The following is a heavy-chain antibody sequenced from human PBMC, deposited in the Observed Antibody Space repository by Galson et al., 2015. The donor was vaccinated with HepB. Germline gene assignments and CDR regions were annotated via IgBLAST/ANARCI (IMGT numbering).Heavy chain of an antibody. J-gene: IGHJ3*02. V-gene: IGHV3-23*01. CDR3: AKEDPSEGDAFDI. CDR2: ISGRGSST. CDR1: GFTFSSYA. Sequence: SLRLSCAASGFTFSSYAMNWIRQAPGKGLEWVSSISGRGSSTYQADSVKGRITISRDNSKNTLYLQMNNLRAEDTAIYYCAKEDPSEGDAFDIWGQGTMVIVSS.